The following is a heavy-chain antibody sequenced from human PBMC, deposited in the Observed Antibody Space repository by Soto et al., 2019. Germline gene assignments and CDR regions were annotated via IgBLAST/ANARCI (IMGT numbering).Heavy chain of an antibody. CDR3: ARVRNYYYYGMDV. CDR1: GGSFSGYY. Sequence: QVQLQQWGAGLLKPSETLSLTCAVYGGSFSGYYWSWIRQPPGKGLEWIGEINHSGSTNYNPSLTSRVTITVDTSKNQFSLKLSYVTAADTAVYYCARVRNYYYYGMDVWGQGTTVTVSS. CDR2: INHSGST. J-gene: IGHJ6*02. D-gene: IGHD1-1*01. V-gene: IGHV4-34*01.